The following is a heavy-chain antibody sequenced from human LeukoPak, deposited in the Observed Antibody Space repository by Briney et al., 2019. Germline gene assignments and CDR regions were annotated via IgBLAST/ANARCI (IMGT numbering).Heavy chain of an antibody. D-gene: IGHD3-22*01. J-gene: IGHJ4*02. CDR3: ARQLYDSSGYYYVWPY. Sequence: GESLKISCKGSGYSFTSYWIGWVRQMPGKGLEWMGIIYPGESDTRYSPSFQGQVTISADKSISTAYLQWSSLKASDTAMYYCARQLYDSSGYYYVWPYWGQGTLVTVSS. V-gene: IGHV5-51*01. CDR1: GYSFTSYW. CDR2: IYPGESDT.